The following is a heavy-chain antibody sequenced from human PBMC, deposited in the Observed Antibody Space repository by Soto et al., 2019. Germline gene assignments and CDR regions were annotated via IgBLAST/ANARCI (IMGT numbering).Heavy chain of an antibody. Sequence: QVQLVQSGPEVKKPGSSVKVSCKGSGGFNRYSISWVRQAPGQGPEWMGGIIPIFATPTYAQKFQGRVTITADKSTSAAYMELSRLTSEDTAVYYCARGGPVIIPAATNWFDPWGQGTLVSVSS. CDR1: GGFNRYS. D-gene: IGHD2-2*01. V-gene: IGHV1-69*06. CDR3: ARGGPVIIPAATNWFDP. CDR2: IIPIFATP. J-gene: IGHJ5*02.